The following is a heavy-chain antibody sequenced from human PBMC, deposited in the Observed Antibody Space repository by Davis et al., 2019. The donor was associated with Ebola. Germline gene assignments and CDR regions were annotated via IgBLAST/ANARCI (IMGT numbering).Heavy chain of an antibody. V-gene: IGHV1-2*06. CDR1: GYTFTGYH. D-gene: IGHD6-13*01. Sequence: ASVKVSCNASGYTFTGYHMHWVRQAPGQELEWMGRMNPHSGGTNYAQKFQGRVTMITDTSISTAYMELNRLTYDDTAVYYCARLCSSSCTNDYWGQGTLVTVSS. J-gene: IGHJ4*02. CDR2: MNPHSGGT. CDR3: ARLCSSSCTNDY.